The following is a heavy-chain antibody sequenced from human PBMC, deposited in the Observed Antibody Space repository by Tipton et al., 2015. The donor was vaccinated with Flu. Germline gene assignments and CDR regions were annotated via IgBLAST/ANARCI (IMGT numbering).Heavy chain of an antibody. CDR1: SFTFSVNW. CDR3: SISLNS. J-gene: IGHJ5*02. CDR2: INQGGSQR. Sequence: SLRLSCTVSSFTFSVNWMDWVRQAPGKGLEWVANINQGGSQRYYVDSVKGRFTISRDNAKRSLYLQLDSLRAEDTGVYYCSISLNSWGQGTLVTVSS. V-gene: IGHV3-7*01.